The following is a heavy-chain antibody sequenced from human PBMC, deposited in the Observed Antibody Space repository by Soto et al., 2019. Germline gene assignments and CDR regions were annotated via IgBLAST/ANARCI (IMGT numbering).Heavy chain of an antibody. J-gene: IGHJ4*02. D-gene: IGHD6-6*01. CDR3: ATDGVGGRPSHY. V-gene: IGHV3-30*03. CDR2: ISYDGSNK. Sequence: GGSLRLSCAASGFTFSSYGMHWVRQAPGKGLEWVAVISYDGSNKYYADSVKGRFTISRDNSKNTLYLQMNSLRAEDTAVYYCATDGVGGRPSHYWGQGTLVTVSS. CDR1: GFTFSSYG.